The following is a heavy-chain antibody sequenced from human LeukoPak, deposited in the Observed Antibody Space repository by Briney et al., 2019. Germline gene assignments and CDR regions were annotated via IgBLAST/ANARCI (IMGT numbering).Heavy chain of an antibody. CDR1: GFTFSSYA. V-gene: IGHV3-23*01. CDR3: AREILGYFDY. CDR2: ISGSGDDT. Sequence: GGSLRLSCAASGFTFSSYAMDWVRQAPGKGLGWVSSISGSGDDTYYADSVKGRFTISRDISRNTLYLQMNSLRDEDTAVYYCAREILGYFDYWGQGTLVTVSS. J-gene: IGHJ4*02. D-gene: IGHD2/OR15-2a*01.